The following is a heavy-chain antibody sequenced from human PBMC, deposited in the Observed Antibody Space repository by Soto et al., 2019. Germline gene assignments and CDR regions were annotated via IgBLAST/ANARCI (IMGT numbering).Heavy chain of an antibody. CDR1: GGTFSSYA. D-gene: IGHD3-22*01. Sequence: SVKVSCKASGGTFSSYAISWVRQAPGQGLEWMGGIIPIFGTANYAQKFQGRVTITADESTSTAYMALSSLRSEDTAVYYCARESGEYYYDSSGYYGGCFDYWGQGTLVTVSS. CDR2: IIPIFGTA. CDR3: ARESGEYYYDSSGYYGGCFDY. V-gene: IGHV1-69*13. J-gene: IGHJ4*02.